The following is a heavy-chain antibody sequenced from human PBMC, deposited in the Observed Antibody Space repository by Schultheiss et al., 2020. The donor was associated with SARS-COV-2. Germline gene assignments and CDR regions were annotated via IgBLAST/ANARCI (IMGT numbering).Heavy chain of an antibody. CDR2: VHYSGST. V-gene: IGHV4-59*08. D-gene: IGHD3-22*01. J-gene: IGHJ5*02. Sequence: SETLSLTCTVSGGSVSTDFWSWFRQPPGKGLEWIGYVHYSGSTDSNPSLKSRVTISVDTSKNQFSLNLHSVTAADTAVYYCARGSEGYYDSHGYWFDKVNWFDTWGQGTLVTVSS. CDR3: ARGSEGYYDSHGYWFDKVNWFDT. CDR1: GGSVSTDF.